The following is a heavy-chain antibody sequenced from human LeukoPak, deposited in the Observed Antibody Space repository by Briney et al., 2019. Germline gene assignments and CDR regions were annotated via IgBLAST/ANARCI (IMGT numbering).Heavy chain of an antibody. D-gene: IGHD3-10*01. V-gene: IGHV3-30*04. J-gene: IGHJ3*02. CDR3: ARTRFHAFDI. CDR2: ISYDGSNK. Sequence: AGGSLRLSCAASGFTFSSYAMHWVRQAPGKGLEWVAVISYDGSNKYYADSVKGRFTISRDNSENTLYLQMNSLRAEDTAVYYCARTRFHAFDIWGQGTMVTVSS. CDR1: GFTFSSYA.